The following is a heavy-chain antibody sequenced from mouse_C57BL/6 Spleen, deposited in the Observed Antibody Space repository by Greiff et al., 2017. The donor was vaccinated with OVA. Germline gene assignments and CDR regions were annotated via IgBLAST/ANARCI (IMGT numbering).Heavy chain of an antibody. CDR1: GYAFSSSW. V-gene: IGHV1-82*01. CDR2: IYPGDGDT. CDR3: ARGDKGYFDV. J-gene: IGHJ1*03. Sequence: QVQLKESGPELVKPGASVKISCKASGYAFSSSWMNWVKQRPGKGLEWIGRIYPGDGDTNYNGKFKGKATLTADKSSSTAYMQLSSLTSEDSAVYFCARGDKGYFDVWGTGTTVTVSS.